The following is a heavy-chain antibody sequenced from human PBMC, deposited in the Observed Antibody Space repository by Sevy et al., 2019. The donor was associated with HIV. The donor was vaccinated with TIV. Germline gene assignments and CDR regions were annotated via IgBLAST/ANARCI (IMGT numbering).Heavy chain of an antibody. V-gene: IGHV4-31*03. CDR1: GGSISSGGYY. Sequence: SETLSLTCTVSGGSISSGGYYWSWIRQHPGKGLEWIGYIYYSGSTYHNPSLKSRVTISVDTSKNQFSLKLSSVTAADTAVYYCARVPTTMGGFDPWGQGTLVTVSS. J-gene: IGHJ5*02. D-gene: IGHD4-4*01. CDR3: ARVPTTMGGFDP. CDR2: IYYSGST.